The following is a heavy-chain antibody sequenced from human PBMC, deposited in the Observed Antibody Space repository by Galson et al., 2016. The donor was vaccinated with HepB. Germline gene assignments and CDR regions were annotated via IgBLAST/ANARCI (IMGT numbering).Heavy chain of an antibody. CDR1: GVTFSSDG. J-gene: IGHJ4*02. CDR2: INANSGGT. CDR3: ARPQYGSNDY. Sequence: SVKVSCKASGVTFSSDGITWVRQAPGQGLEWMGWINANSGGTNYAQKFQGRVTMTRDTSISTAYMELSRLRSDDTAVYYCARPQYGSNDYWGQGTLVTVSS. V-gene: IGHV1-2*02. D-gene: IGHD4-23*01.